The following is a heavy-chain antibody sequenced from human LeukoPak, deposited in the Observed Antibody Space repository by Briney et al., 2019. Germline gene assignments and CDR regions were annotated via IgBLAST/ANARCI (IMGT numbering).Heavy chain of an antibody. CDR3: ATNDRRDDSSGYPSFVPPGN. V-gene: IGHV1-24*01. CDR1: GYTLTELS. D-gene: IGHD3-22*01. Sequence: ASVKVSCKVSGYTLTELSMHWVRQAPGKGLEGMGGFDPEDGETIYAQKFQGRVTMTEDTSTDTAYMELSSLRSEDTAVYYCATNDRRDDSSGYPSFVPPGNWGQGTLVTVSS. CDR2: FDPEDGET. J-gene: IGHJ4*02.